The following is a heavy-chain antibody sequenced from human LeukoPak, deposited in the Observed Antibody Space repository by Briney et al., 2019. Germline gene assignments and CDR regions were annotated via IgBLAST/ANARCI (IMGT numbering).Heavy chain of an antibody. Sequence: SETLSLTCTVSGGSISSYYWSCIRQPPGKGLEWIGYIYYSGSTNYNPSLKSRVTISVDTSKNQFFLKLSSVTAADTAVYYCAIATPLRYFDWLQTTHDAFDIWGQGTMVTVSS. CDR1: GGSISSYY. CDR3: AIATPLRYFDWLQTTHDAFDI. V-gene: IGHV4-59*01. D-gene: IGHD3-9*01. J-gene: IGHJ3*02. CDR2: IYYSGST.